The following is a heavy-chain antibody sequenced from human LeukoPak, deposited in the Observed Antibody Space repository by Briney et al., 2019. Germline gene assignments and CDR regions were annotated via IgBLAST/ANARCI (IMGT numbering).Heavy chain of an antibody. CDR1: GFTFSSYA. CDR2: ISYDGSNK. Sequence: GGSLRLSCAASGFTFSSYAMHWVRQAPGKGLEWVAVISYDGSNKYYADSVKGRFTISRDNSKNTLYLQMNSLRAEDTAVYYCASARGSADYWGQGTLVTASS. V-gene: IGHV3-30*04. D-gene: IGHD3-10*01. CDR3: ASARGSADY. J-gene: IGHJ4*02.